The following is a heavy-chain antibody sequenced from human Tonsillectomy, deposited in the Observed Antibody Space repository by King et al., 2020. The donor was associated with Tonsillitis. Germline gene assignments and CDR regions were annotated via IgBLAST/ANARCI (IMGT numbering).Heavy chain of an antibody. CDR3: ARIFREYILAGWGFAP. J-gene: IGHJ5*02. V-gene: IGHV3-21*01. Sequence: VQLVESGGGLVKPGGSLRLSCAASGFIFSSYTMNWVRQAPGKGLEWVSSISSSSSSIYYADSVKGRFTISRDNANNSLSLQMNDLRGEDTGVYYCARIFREYILAGWGFAPWGQGTLVTVSS. CDR1: GFIFSSYT. D-gene: IGHD3-9*01. CDR2: ISSSSSSI.